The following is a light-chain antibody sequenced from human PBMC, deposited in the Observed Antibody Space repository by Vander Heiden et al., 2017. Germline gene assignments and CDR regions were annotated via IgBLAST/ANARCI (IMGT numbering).Light chain of an antibody. CDR3: QQTYSTLFT. CDR1: QPITNY. J-gene: IGKJ2*01. Sequence: DIQMTQSPSSLSASVGDRVTITCRASQPITNYLNWYQQRPGEAPKLLIYLTSNLHTGVPLRFGGSGSGTDFTLTISSLQPEDFATYFCQQTYSTLFTFGQGTRLDIK. V-gene: IGKV1-39*01. CDR2: LTS.